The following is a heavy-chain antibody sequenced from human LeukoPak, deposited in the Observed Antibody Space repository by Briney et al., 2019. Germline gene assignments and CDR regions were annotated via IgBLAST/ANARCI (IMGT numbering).Heavy chain of an antibody. J-gene: IGHJ4*02. CDR1: GGSISSYY. V-gene: IGHV4-59*01. CDR2: IYYSGST. Sequence: SETLSLTCTVSGGSISSYYWSWIRQPPGKGLEWIGYIYYSGSTNYNPSLKSRVTISVDTSKNQFFLKLSSVTAADTAVYYCARGARWGYYYDSSGYYYDYWGQGTLVTVSS. D-gene: IGHD3-22*01. CDR3: ARGARWGYYYDSSGYYYDY.